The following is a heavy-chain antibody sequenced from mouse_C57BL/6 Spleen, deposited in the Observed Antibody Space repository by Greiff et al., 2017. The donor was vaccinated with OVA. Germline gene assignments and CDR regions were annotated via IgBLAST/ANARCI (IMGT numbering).Heavy chain of an antibody. CDR3: ARERGDYVRFAY. CDR2: ISDGGSYT. D-gene: IGHD1-1*01. Sequence: EVQGVESGGGLVKPGGSLKLSCAASGFTFSSYAMSWVRQTPEKRLEWVATISDGGSYTYYPDNVKGRFTISRDNAKNNLYLQMSHLKSEDTAMYYCARERGDYVRFAYWGQGTLVTVSA. V-gene: IGHV5-4*01. J-gene: IGHJ3*01. CDR1: GFTFSSYA.